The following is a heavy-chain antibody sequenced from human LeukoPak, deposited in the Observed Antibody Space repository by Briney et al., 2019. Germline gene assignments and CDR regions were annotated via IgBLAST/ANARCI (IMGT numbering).Heavy chain of an antibody. Sequence: GGSLRLSCAASGFTFSSYAMHWVRQAPGKGLEWVAVISYDGSNKYYADSVKGRFTISRDNSKNTLYLQMNSLRAEDTAVYYCASDLTTYPLAKYWGQGTLVTVSS. CDR3: ASDLTTYPLAKY. D-gene: IGHD2-21*01. V-gene: IGHV3-30-3*01. CDR1: GFTFSSYA. J-gene: IGHJ4*02. CDR2: ISYDGSNK.